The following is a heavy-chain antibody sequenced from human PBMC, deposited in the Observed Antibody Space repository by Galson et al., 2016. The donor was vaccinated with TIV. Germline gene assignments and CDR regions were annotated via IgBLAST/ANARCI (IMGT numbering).Heavy chain of an antibody. J-gene: IGHJ4*02. CDR1: GYTFTTNE. V-gene: IGHV1-46*01. CDR3: ARGGSCGGDCYYFDF. D-gene: IGHD2-21*02. CDR2: INPLGGST. Sequence: SVKVSCKASGYTFTTNEIHWVRQAPGQGLVWMALINPLGGSTNYAQKFQGRVTMTRDTSTTTVYMELSSLGFEDTAVYYCARGGSCGGDCYYFDFWGQGTLVTVSS.